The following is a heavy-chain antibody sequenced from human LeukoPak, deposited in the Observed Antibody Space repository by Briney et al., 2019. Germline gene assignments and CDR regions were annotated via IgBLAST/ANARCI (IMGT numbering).Heavy chain of an antibody. CDR2: ISYDGSNK. J-gene: IGHJ4*02. D-gene: IGHD3-10*01. CDR3: ANAGSGSYPGAFDY. Sequence: GGSLRLSCAASGFTFSSYGMHWVRQAPGKGLEWVAVISYDGSNKYYADSVKGRFTISRDNSKNTLYLQMNSLRAEDTAVYYCANAGSGSYPGAFDYWGQGTLVTVSS. CDR1: GFTFSSYG. V-gene: IGHV3-30*18.